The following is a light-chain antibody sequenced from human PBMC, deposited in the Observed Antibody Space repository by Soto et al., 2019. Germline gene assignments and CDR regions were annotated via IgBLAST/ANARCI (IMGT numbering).Light chain of an antibody. CDR3: AAWDDGLKGWL. CDR2: RDD. CDR1: ISNIGGNT. J-gene: IGLJ2*01. V-gene: IGLV1-44*01. Sequence: QSVLTQAPSTSGTPGQRVTISCSGTISNIGGNTVNWYQQVPGTAPKLLIYRDDQRPSGVPDRFSGSKSATLASLAISGLQSEDEADYYCAAWDDGLKGWLFGGGTKVTVL.